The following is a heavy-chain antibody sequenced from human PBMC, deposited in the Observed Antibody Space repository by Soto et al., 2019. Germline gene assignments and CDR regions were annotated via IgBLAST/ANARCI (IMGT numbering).Heavy chain of an antibody. CDR1: GYAFSSYW. CDR3: ARGYCTATICDPWFDP. V-gene: IGHV5-51*01. Sequence: GESLKISCQGSGYAFSSYWIAWVRQMPGKGLEWMGIIYPGDSDTRYSPSFQGQVTISVDKSITTAYLQWSSLKASGTAMYYCARGYCTATICDPWFDPWGQGTLVTVPQ. D-gene: IGHD2-8*02. CDR2: IYPGDSDT. J-gene: IGHJ5*02.